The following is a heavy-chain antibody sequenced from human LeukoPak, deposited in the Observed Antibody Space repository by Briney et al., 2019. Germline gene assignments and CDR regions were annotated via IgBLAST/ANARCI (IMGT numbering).Heavy chain of an antibody. J-gene: IGHJ4*02. CDR2: IYYGGST. Sequence: PSETLSLTCTVSGGPISSSSYYWGWIRQPPGKGLEWIGSIYYGGSTYYNPSLKSRVTISVDTSKNQFSLKLSSVTAADTAVYYCARHTEQQLPYFDYWGQGTLVTVSS. V-gene: IGHV4-39*01. CDR3: ARHTEQQLPYFDY. D-gene: IGHD6-13*01. CDR1: GGPISSSSYY.